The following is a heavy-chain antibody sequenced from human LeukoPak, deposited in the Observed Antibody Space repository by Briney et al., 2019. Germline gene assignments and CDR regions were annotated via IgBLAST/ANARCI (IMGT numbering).Heavy chain of an antibody. CDR2: INHSGST. Sequence: KPSETLSLTCAVYGGSFSGYYWSWIRQPPGKGLEWIGEINHSGSTNYNPSLKSRVTISVDTSKNQFSLKLSSVTAADTAVYYCARVPPYYCSSTSCYANYFDYWGHGTLVTVSS. CDR3: ARVPPYYCSSTSCYANYFDY. V-gene: IGHV4-34*01. D-gene: IGHD2-2*01. CDR1: GGSFSGYY. J-gene: IGHJ4*01.